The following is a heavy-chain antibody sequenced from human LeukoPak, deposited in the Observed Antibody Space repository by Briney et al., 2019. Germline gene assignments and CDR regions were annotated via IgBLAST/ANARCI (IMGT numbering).Heavy chain of an antibody. CDR1: WFTRSCDN. Sequence: RGLTRPSSAAAWFTRSCDNNWVGRPAPREGVGWVSIIYSGGSTYYADSVKGRFTISRDNSKNTLYLQMNSLRAEDTAVYYCARDLGETGYWGQGTLVTVSS. CDR3: ARDLGETGY. J-gene: IGHJ4*02. V-gene: IGHV3-53*01. CDR2: IYSGGST. D-gene: IGHD3-10*01.